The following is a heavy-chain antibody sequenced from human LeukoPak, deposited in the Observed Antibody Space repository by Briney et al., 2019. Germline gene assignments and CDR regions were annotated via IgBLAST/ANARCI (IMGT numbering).Heavy chain of an antibody. Sequence: GGSLRLSCAASGFTFSGHYMDWVRQAPGKGLEWVGRTRNKANSYTTEYAASVKGRFTISRDDSKNSLYLQMNSLKTEDTAVYYCARVNGWYYFDYWGQGTLVTVSS. V-gene: IGHV3-72*01. CDR1: GFTFSGHY. CDR3: ARVNGWYYFDY. J-gene: IGHJ4*02. CDR2: TRNKANSYTT. D-gene: IGHD6-19*01.